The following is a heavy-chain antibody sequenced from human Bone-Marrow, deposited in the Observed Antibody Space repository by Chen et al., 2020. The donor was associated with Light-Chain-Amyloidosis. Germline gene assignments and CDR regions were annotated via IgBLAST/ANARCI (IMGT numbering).Heavy chain of an antibody. Sequence: SGGGLVQPGGSLRLSCVVSGFTFSNDWMSWVRQAPGKGLEWVANINEDGTEKYSVGSVKGRFTVSRDNAKNSLFLQMSGLRVEDTATYFCARRRDLDYWGQGTPVTVS. CDR3: ARRRDLDY. J-gene: IGHJ4*02. CDR2: INEDGTEK. V-gene: IGHV3-7*01. CDR1: GFTFSNDW.